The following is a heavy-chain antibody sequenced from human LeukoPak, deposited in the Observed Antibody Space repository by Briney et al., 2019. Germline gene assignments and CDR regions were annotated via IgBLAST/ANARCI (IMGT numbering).Heavy chain of an antibody. CDR1: GFTVSGNY. CDR3: AKDQTSYYYYMDV. J-gene: IGHJ6*03. CDR2: FYSGGNT. Sequence: PGGSLRLSCAASGFTVSGNYMSWVRQAPGKGLEWVSFFYSGGNTYYADSVKGRFTISRDNSKNTLYLQMNSLRAEDTAVYYCAKDQTSYYYYMDVWGKGTTVTVSS. V-gene: IGHV3-66*01.